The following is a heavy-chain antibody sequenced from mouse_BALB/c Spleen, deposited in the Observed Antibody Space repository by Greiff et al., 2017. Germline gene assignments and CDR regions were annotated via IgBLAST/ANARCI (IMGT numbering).Heavy chain of an antibody. V-gene: IGHV14-3*02. D-gene: IGHD1-1*01. CDR1: GFNIKDTY. J-gene: IGHJ3*01. Sequence: VQLKESGAELVKPGASVKLSCTASGFNIKDTYMHWVKQRPEQGLEWIGRIDPANGNTKYDPKFQGKATITADTSSNTAYLQLSSLTSEDTAVYYCASITTVVAKAYWGQGTLVTVSA. CDR3: ASITTVVAKAY. CDR2: IDPANGNT.